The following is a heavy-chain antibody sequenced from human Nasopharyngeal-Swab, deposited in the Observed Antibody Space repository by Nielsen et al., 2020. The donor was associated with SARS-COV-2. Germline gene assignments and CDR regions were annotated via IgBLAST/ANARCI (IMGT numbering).Heavy chain of an antibody. CDR1: GFAFSIYA. V-gene: IGHV3-23*01. CDR3: AKSAFGGYDPGYCMDV. CDR2: ITDSGDST. J-gene: IGHJ6*02. Sequence: GGSLRLSCAASGFAFSIYAMTWVRQAPGKGLEWVSVITDSGDSTYYADSVKGRFTISRDNSKNTLYLQMNSLRADDTALYYCAKSAFGGYDPGYCMDVWGQGTTVTVSS. D-gene: IGHD5-12*01.